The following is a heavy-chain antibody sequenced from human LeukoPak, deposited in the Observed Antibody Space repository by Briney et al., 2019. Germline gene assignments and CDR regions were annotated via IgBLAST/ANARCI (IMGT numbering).Heavy chain of an antibody. CDR2: IYYSGST. V-gene: IGHV4-59*01. CDR1: GVSITSYY. Sequence: SETLSLTCTVSGVSITSYYWTWIRQPPGKGLEWIGYIYYSGSTNYNPSLNSRVTISVDTSKNQFSLKLSSVTAADTAVYYCARGYSSSWRGGFDYWGQGTLVTVSS. CDR3: ARGYSSSWRGGFDY. J-gene: IGHJ4*02. D-gene: IGHD6-13*01.